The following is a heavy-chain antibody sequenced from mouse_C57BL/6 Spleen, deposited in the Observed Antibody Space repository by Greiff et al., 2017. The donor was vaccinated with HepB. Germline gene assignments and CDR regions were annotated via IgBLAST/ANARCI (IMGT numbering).Heavy chain of an antibody. CDR2: IYPRSGNT. CDR3: ASNLFTTVVPYYFDY. V-gene: IGHV1-81*01. J-gene: IGHJ2*01. CDR1: GYTFTSYG. Sequence: VKLVESGAELARPGASVKLSCKASGYTFTSYGISWVKQRTGQGLEWIGEIYPRSGNTYYNEKFKGKATLTADKSSSTAYMELRSLTSEDSAVYFCASNLFTTVVPYYFDYWGQGTTLTVSS. D-gene: IGHD1-1*01.